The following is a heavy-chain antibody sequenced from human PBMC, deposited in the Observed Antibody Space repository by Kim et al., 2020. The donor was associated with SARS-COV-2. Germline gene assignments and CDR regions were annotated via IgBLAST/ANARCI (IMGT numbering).Heavy chain of an antibody. V-gene: IGHV3-23*01. D-gene: IGHD2-2*01. CDR3: AKAVPAASVPPPSGMDV. Sequence: GGSLRLSCAASGFTFSSYAMSWVRQAPGKGLEWVSAISGSGGSTYYADSVKGRFTISRDNSKNTLYLQRNSLRAEDTAVYYCAKAVPAASVPPPSGMDVWGQGNTVTVSS. J-gene: IGHJ6*02. CDR1: GFTFSSYA. CDR2: ISGSGGST.